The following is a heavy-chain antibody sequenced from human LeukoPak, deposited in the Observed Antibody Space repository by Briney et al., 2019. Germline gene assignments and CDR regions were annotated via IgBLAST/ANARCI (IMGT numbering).Heavy chain of an antibody. CDR1: GGSISSGDYY. J-gene: IGHJ6*03. CDR2: IYYSGST. CDR3: ARVPGYSKTGVGYYYYMDV. Sequence: SETLSLTCTVSGGSISSGDYYWSWIRQPPGKGLEWIGYIYYSGSTYYNPSLKSRVTISVDRSKNQFSLKLSSVTAADTAVYYCARVPGYSKTGVGYYYYMDVWGKGTTDTVSS. D-gene: IGHD4-11*01. V-gene: IGHV4-30-4*01.